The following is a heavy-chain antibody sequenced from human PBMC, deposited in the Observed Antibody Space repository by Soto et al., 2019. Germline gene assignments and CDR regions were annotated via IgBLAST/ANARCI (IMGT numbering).Heavy chain of an antibody. Sequence: GGSLRLSCAASGFTFSSYAMSWVRQAPGKGLEWVSAISGSGGSTYYADSVKGRFTISRDNSKNTLYLQMNSLRAEDTAVYYCAKGKALVLRFLEWLLSFDYWGQGTLVTVSS. J-gene: IGHJ4*02. CDR3: AKGKALVLRFLEWLLSFDY. CDR1: GFTFSSYA. CDR2: ISGSGGST. D-gene: IGHD3-3*01. V-gene: IGHV3-23*01.